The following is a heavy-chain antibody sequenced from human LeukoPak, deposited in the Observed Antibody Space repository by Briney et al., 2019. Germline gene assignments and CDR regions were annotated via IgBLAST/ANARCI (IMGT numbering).Heavy chain of an antibody. J-gene: IGHJ4*02. V-gene: IGHV3-33*08. Sequence: GGSLRLSCAASGFTFSSYGMHWVRQAPGKGLEWVAVIWYDGSNKYYADSVKGRFTISRDNSKNTVYLQTNSLRAEDTALYYCASEAAAGAHVDYWGQGTLVIVSS. D-gene: IGHD6-13*01. CDR1: GFTFSSYG. CDR3: ASEAAAGAHVDY. CDR2: IWYDGSNK.